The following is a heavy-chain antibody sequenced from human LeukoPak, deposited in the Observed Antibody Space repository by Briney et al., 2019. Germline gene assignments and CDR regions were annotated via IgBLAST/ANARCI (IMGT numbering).Heavy chain of an antibody. CDR2: MNPNSGNT. CDR1: GYTFTSYD. V-gene: IGHV1-8*02. D-gene: IGHD3-16*02. J-gene: IGHJ5*02. CDR3: ARGGQYDYVWGSYRNWFDP. Sequence: ASVKVSCKASGYTFTSYDINWVRQATGQGLEWMGCMNPNSGNTGYAQKFQGRVTMTRNTSISTAYMELSSLRSEDTAVYYCARGGQYDYVWGSYRNWFDPWGQGTLVTVSS.